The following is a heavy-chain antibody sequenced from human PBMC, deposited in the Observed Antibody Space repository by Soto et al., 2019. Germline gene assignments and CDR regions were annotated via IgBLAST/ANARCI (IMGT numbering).Heavy chain of an antibody. V-gene: IGHV4-34*01. Sequence: SETLSLTCAVYGGSFSGYYWSWIRQPPGKGLEWIGEINHSGSTNYNPSLKSRVTISVDTSKNQFSLKLSSVTAADTAVYYCATFNTGPRTRDSGYSSSPIGFDYWDQGTLVTVSS. J-gene: IGHJ4*02. D-gene: IGHD6-6*01. CDR3: ATFNTGPRTRDSGYSSSPIGFDY. CDR1: GGSFSGYY. CDR2: INHSGST.